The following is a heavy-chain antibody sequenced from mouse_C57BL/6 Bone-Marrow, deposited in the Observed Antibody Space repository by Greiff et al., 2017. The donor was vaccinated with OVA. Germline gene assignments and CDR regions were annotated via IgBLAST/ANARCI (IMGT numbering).Heavy chain of an antibody. J-gene: IGHJ2*01. CDR3: ARDGYYVDY. CDR2: IDPEDGET. Sequence: EVQLQQSGAELVKPGASVKLSCTASGFTFTDYYMHWVKQRTEQGLEWIGSIDPEDGETKYATKFQGKATITANTSSNTAYLQLSSLTAEDTAVYYCARDGYYVDYWGRGKTITVTS. V-gene: IGHV14-2*01. D-gene: IGHD2-3*01. CDR1: GFTFTDYY.